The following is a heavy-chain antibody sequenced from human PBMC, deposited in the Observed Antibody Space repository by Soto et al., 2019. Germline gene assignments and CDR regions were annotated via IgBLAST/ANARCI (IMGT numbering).Heavy chain of an antibody. CDR2: INEDESEK. J-gene: IGHJ5*02. Sequence: EVQLVESGGGLVQPGGSLRLSCVASGFTFRSYWMSWVRQAPGKGLEWVANINEDESEKNYVDSVKGRFTISRDNAKNSLYLQMNSLRAEDTAMYFCARGDFYSGDLWGQRTLVTVSP. D-gene: IGHD4-4*01. CDR1: GFTFRSYW. V-gene: IGHV3-7*05. CDR3: ARGDFYSGDL.